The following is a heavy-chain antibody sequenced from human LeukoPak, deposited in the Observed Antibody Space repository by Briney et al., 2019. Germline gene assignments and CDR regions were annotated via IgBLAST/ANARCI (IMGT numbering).Heavy chain of an antibody. CDR3: ARYYYGSASYYKGINWFAS. V-gene: IGHV4-59*08. J-gene: IGHJ5*01. CDR1: GGSVSSYY. Sequence: PSETLSRTGTVSGGSVSSYYWSWIRQPPGKGLEWIGYIYYSGSTNYNPSLKSRVTISVDTSKNQFSLKLSSVTAADTAVYYCARYYYGSASYYKGINWFASWGQGTLVTVSS. CDR2: IYYSGST. D-gene: IGHD3-10*01.